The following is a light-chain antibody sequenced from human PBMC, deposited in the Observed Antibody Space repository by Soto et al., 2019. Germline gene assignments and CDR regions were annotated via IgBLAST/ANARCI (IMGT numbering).Light chain of an antibody. V-gene: IGKV3-15*01. CDR2: GAS. Sequence: EIVMTQSPATLSVSPGERATLSCRASQSVSSNLAWYQQKPGQAPRLLIYGASTRATGIPARFSGSGSGTEFTLTISSLQSEDFAVYYCQQYNNWPSWTLGKGTKVEIK. CDR3: QQYNNWPSWT. J-gene: IGKJ1*01. CDR1: QSVSSN.